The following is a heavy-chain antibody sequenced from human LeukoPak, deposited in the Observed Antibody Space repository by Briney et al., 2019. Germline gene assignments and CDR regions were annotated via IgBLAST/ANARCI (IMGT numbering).Heavy chain of an antibody. Sequence: SETLSLTCTVSGGSLSSGDYYWSWIRQPPGKGLEWIGYIYYSGSTYYNPSLKSRVTISVDTSKNQFSLKLSSVTAADTAVYYCATGIAAAGPDAFDIWGQGTMVTVSS. CDR3: ATGIAAAGPDAFDI. V-gene: IGHV4-30-4*08. CDR2: IYYSGST. J-gene: IGHJ3*02. CDR1: GGSLSSGDYY. D-gene: IGHD6-13*01.